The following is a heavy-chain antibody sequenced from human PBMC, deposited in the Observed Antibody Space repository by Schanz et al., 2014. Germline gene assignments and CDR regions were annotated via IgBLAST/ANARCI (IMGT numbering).Heavy chain of an antibody. D-gene: IGHD5-12*01. Sequence: EVQLVESGGGLVKPGGSLRVSCAASGITFSDYAMSWVRQAPGKGLEWVSTIASGGSHTFYADSVTGRFTISGDNSKNTLFLQMNSLGAEATAVYFCARDGGRDGYNLAFDVWGQGTLVTVSS. J-gene: IGHJ3*01. CDR2: IASGGSHT. CDR1: GITFSDYA. CDR3: ARDGGRDGYNLAFDV. V-gene: IGHV3-23*04.